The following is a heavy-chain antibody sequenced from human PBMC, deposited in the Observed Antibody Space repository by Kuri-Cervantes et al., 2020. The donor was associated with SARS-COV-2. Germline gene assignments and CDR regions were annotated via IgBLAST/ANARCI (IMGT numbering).Heavy chain of an antibody. J-gene: IGHJ5*02. V-gene: IGHV4-34*01. CDR3: ARGSYDFWSGYYTGCWFDP. CDR2: INHSGST. Sequence: GSLRLSCAVYGGSFSGYYWSWIRQPPGKGLEWIGEINHSGSTNYNPSLKSRVTISVDTSKNQFSLKLSSVTAADTAAYYCARGSYDFWSGYYTGCWFDPWGQGTLVTVSS. CDR1: GGSFSGYY. D-gene: IGHD3-3*01.